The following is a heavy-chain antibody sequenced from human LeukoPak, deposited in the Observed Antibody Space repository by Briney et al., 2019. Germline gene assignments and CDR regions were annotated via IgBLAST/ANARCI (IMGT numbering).Heavy chain of an antibody. J-gene: IGHJ1*01. CDR3: VRGYHTYYYDSSGYYCFQH. CDR1: GFTFSSYS. CDR2: ITSSSSYI. V-gene: IGHV3-21*01. Sequence: GGSLRLSCAASGFTFSSYSMNWVRQAPGKGLEWVSSITSSSSYIYYADSVKGRFTISRDNAKNSLYLQMNSLRAEDTAVYYCVRGYHTYYYDSSGYYCFQHWGQGTLVTVSS. D-gene: IGHD3-22*01.